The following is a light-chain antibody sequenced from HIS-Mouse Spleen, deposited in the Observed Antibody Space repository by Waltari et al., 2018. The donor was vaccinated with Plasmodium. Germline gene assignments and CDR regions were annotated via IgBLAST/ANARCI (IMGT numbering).Light chain of an antibody. CDR2: DVS. CDR1: SSDVGGYNY. J-gene: IGLJ1*01. V-gene: IGLV2-14*03. Sequence: QSALTQPASVSGSPGQSLTISCPGTSSDVGGYNYVSCYQQHPGKAPKLMIYDVSNRPSGVSNRFSGSKSGNTASLTISGLQAEDEADYYCSSYTSSSTLNYVFGTGTKVTVL. CDR3: SSYTSSSTLNYV.